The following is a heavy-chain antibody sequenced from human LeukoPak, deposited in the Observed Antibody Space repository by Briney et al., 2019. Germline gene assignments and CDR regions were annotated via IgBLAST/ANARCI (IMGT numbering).Heavy chain of an antibody. CDR2: IYTSGST. D-gene: IGHD3-10*01. J-gene: IGHJ6*03. V-gene: IGHV4-61*02. Sequence: SETLSLTCTVSGGSISSGSYYWSWIRQPAGKGLEWIGRIYTSGSTNYNPSLKSRVTISVDTSKNQFSLNLSSVTAADTAVYYCAAVGVLWFGELSYMDVWGKGTTVTISS. CDR1: GGSISSGSYY. CDR3: AAVGVLWFGELSYMDV.